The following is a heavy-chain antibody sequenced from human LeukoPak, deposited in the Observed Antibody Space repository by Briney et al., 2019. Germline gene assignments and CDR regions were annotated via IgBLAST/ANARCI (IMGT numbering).Heavy chain of an antibody. CDR3: ASLNYMVRGVNDAFDI. CDR1: GGSISSGDYY. D-gene: IGHD3-10*01. Sequence: SETLSLTCTVSGGSISSGDYYLSWIRQPPGKGLEWIGYIYYSGSTYYNPSLKSRVTISVDTSKNQFSLKLSSVTAADTAVYYCASLNYMVRGVNDAFDIWGQGTMVTVSS. J-gene: IGHJ3*02. CDR2: IYYSGST. V-gene: IGHV4-30-4*08.